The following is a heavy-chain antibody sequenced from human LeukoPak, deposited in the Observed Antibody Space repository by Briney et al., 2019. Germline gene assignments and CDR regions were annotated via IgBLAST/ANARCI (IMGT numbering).Heavy chain of an antibody. Sequence: SETLSLTCTVSGGSISGGSISSYYWSWIRQSPGKGLEWIGYIYNSGSTNYNPSLKSRVTISVDTSKNQFSLNLSSVTAADTAVYYCARIKSGGTDCSSTSCPFDYWGQGTLVTVSS. CDR1: GGSISGGSISSYY. CDR2: IYNSGST. CDR3: ARIKSGGTDCSSTSCPFDY. J-gene: IGHJ4*02. D-gene: IGHD2-2*01. V-gene: IGHV4-61*01.